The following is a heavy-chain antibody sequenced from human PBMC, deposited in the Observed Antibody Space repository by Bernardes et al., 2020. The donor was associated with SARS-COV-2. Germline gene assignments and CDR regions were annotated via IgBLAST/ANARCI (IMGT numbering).Heavy chain of an antibody. D-gene: IGHD6-6*01. J-gene: IGHJ4*02. V-gene: IGHV1-2*02. CDR1: GYTFTGYY. CDR2: INPNSGGT. Sequence: ASVKVSCKASGYTFTGYYMHWVRQAPGQGLEWMGWINPNSGGTNYAQKFQGRVTMTRDMSISTAYMELSRLRSDDTAVYYCAKLAYSNSSPDYWGQGTLVTVSS. CDR3: AKLAYSNSSPDY.